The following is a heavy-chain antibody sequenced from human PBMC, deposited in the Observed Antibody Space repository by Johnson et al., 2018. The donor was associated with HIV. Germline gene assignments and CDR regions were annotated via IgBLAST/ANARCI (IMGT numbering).Heavy chain of an antibody. D-gene: IGHD5/OR15-5a*01. CDR2: ISSSGTTV. V-gene: IGHV3-11*04. Sequence: QVQLVESGGGLVKPGGSLRLSCAASGFSFSDYYMSWIRQTPGKGLEWVSYISSSGTTVYYADFVKGRFSISRDNAKHSLYLQMNSLSAEYTAVDYCARGVLAVDIWGQGTMVTVSS. CDR3: ARGVLAVDI. J-gene: IGHJ3*02. CDR1: GFSFSDYY.